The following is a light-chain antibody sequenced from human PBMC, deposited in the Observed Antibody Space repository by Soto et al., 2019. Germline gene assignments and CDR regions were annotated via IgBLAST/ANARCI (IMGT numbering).Light chain of an antibody. Sequence: QSALTQPASVSGSPGQSIAISCAGTSSDVGAYQYVSWYQQHPGKAPKLIIYEVSNRLSGVSHRFSGSKSGNTASLTISGLQAEDEADYYCSSYTSSSTLAYVFGTRTKLTVL. CDR1: SSDVGAYQY. CDR2: EVS. CDR3: SSYTSSSTLAYV. J-gene: IGLJ1*01. V-gene: IGLV2-14*01.